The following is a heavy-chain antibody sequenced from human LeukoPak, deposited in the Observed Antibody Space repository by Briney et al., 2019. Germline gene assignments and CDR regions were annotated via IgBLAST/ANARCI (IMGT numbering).Heavy chain of an antibody. CDR1: GGSISSGGYY. V-gene: IGHV4-39*01. CDR2: IYTSGST. D-gene: IGHD2-2*01. CDR3: ATPVGDIVVSNRNYYYGMDV. J-gene: IGHJ6*02. Sequence: SETLSLTCTVSGGSISSGGYYWSWIRQHPGKGLEWIGRIYTSGSTYYNPSLKSRVTISVDTSKNQFSLKLSSVTAADTAVYYCATPVGDIVVSNRNYYYGMDVWGQGTTVTVSS.